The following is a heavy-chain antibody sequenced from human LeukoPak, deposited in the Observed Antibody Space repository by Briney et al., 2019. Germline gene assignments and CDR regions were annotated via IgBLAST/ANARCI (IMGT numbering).Heavy chain of an antibody. CDR2: INHSGST. CDR3: ARGVGATTLPGYNWFDP. V-gene: IGHV4-34*01. D-gene: IGHD1-26*01. J-gene: IGHJ5*02. CDR1: GGSFSGYY. Sequence: SETLSLTCAAYGGSFSGYYWSWIRQPPGKGLEWIGEINHSGSTNYNPSLKSRVTISVDTSKNQFSLKLSSVTAADTAVYYCARGVGATTLPGYNWFDPWGQGTLVTVSS.